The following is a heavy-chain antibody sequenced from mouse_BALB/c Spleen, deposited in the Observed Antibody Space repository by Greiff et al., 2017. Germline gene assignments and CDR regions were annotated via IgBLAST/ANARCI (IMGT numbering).Heavy chain of an antibody. Sequence: QVQLQQSGAELVRPGTSVKVSCKASGYAFTNYLIEWVKQRPGQGLEWIGVTNPGSGGTNYNEKFKGKATLTADKSSSTAYMQLSSLTSDDSAVYFCARSAPYSFAYWGQGTLVTVSA. J-gene: IGHJ3*01. CDR1: GYAFTNYL. V-gene: IGHV1-54*01. CDR3: ARSAPYSFAY. CDR2: TNPGSGGT.